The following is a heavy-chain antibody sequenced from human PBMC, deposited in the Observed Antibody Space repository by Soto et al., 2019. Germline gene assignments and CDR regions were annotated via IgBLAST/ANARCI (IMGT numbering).Heavy chain of an antibody. CDR1: GGSISSGGYY. CDR2: IYYSGST. D-gene: IGHD4-17*01. J-gene: IGHJ6*02. CDR3: ARGMTSVLLKNGMDV. V-gene: IGHV4-31*03. Sequence: SETLSLTCTVSGGSISSGGYYWSWIRQHPGKGLEWIGYIYYSGSTYYNPSLKSRVTISVDTSKNQFSLKLSSVTAADTAVYYCARGMTSVLLKNGMDVWGQGTTVTVSS.